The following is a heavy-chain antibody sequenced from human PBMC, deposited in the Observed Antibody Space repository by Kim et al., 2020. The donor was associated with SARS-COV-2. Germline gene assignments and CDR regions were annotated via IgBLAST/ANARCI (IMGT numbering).Heavy chain of an antibody. CDR1: GFTFSSYA. V-gene: IGHV3-30*04. J-gene: IGHJ6*02. CDR3: AREGYSYAPDRAYYYGMDV. CDR2: ISYDGSNK. Sequence: GGSLRLSCAASGFTFSSYAMHWVRQAPGKGLEWVAVISYDGSNKYYADSVKGRFTISRDNSKNTLYLQMNSLRAEDTAVYYCAREGYSYAPDRAYYYGMDVWGQGTTVTVSS. D-gene: IGHD5-18*01.